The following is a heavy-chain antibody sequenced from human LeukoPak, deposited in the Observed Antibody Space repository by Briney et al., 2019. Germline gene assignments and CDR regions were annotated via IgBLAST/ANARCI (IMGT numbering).Heavy chain of an antibody. J-gene: IGHJ4*02. V-gene: IGHV4-59*08. Sequence: SETLSLTCTVSGGSISSHYWSWIRQSPGKGLEWIGYIYYSGSTNYNPSLKSRVTISVDTSKNQFSLKLSSVTAADTAVYYCARGQFWSGYSIWGQGTLVTVSS. CDR2: IYYSGST. CDR1: GGSISSHY. D-gene: IGHD3-3*02. CDR3: ARGQFWSGYSI.